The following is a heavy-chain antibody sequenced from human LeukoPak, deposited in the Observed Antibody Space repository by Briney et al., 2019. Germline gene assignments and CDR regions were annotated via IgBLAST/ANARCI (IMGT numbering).Heavy chain of an antibody. CDR3: ARDSSSWYGDYYYYMDV. CDR1: GGSISSHY. CDR2: IYYSGST. V-gene: IGHV4-59*11. D-gene: IGHD6-13*01. J-gene: IGHJ6*03. Sequence: SETLSLTCTVSGGSISSHYWSWIRQPPGKGLEWIGYIYYSGSTNYNPSLKSRVTISVDTSKNQFSLKLSSVTVADTAVYYCARDSSSWYGDYYYYMDVWGKGTTVTVSS.